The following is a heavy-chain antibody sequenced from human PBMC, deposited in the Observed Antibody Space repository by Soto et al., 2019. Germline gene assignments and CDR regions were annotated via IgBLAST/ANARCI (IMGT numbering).Heavy chain of an antibody. Sequence: LRLSCAASGLTFSIYGMSWVRQAPGKGLEWVALISYDGSNQYYADSVKGRFTISRDNSKNTLFLQMNSLRADDTAVYYCAKDQASGQGSFDSWGQGTLVTVSS. CDR3: AKDQASGQGSFDS. CDR2: ISYDGSNQ. CDR1: GLTFSIYG. J-gene: IGHJ4*02. V-gene: IGHV3-30*18.